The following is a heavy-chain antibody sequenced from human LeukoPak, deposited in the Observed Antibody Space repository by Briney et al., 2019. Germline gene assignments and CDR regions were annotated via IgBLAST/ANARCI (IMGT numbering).Heavy chain of an antibody. CDR2: INPSGGST. CDR3: ARENIQDYYGSGSYCDY. V-gene: IGHV1-46*01. D-gene: IGHD3-10*01. CDR1: GYTFTSYY. Sequence: GASVKVSCKASGYTFTSYYMHWVRQAPGQGLEWMGIINPSGGSTSYAQKFQGRVTMTRDMSTSTAYMELRSLRSDDTAVYYCARENIQDYYGSGSYCDYWGQGTLVTVSS. J-gene: IGHJ4*02.